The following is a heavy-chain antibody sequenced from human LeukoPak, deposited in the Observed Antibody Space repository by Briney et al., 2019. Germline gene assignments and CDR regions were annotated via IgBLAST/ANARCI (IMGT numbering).Heavy chain of an antibody. CDR3: ARDLSDSSGYRNFYYYYMDV. CDR2: ISSSSSTI. V-gene: IGHV3-48*04. CDR1: GFTFSSYS. J-gene: IGHJ6*03. Sequence: GSLRLSCAASGFTFSSYSMNWVRQAPGKGLEWVSYISSSSSTIYYADSVKGRFTISRDNAKNSLYLQMNSLRAEDTAVYYCARDLSDSSGYRNFYYYYMDVWGKGTTVTISS. D-gene: IGHD3-22*01.